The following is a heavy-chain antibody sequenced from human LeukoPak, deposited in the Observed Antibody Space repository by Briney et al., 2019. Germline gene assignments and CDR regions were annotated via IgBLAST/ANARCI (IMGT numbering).Heavy chain of an antibody. V-gene: IGHV1-69*05. CDR2: IIPIFGTS. Sequence: ASVKVSCKASGGTFNSYTISWVRQAPGQGLEWMGGIIPIFGTSNYAQRFQGKVTITTDESMTTAYMELSGLRSEDTAVYYCVRSGPAASNYYYYMDVWGKGTTVTVSS. CDR3: VRSGPAASNYYYYMDV. J-gene: IGHJ6*03. CDR1: GGTFNSYT. D-gene: IGHD6-13*01.